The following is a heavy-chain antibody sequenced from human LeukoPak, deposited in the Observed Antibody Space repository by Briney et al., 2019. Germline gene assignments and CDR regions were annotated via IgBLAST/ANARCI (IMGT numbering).Heavy chain of an antibody. Sequence: GRSLRLSCAASGFTFSSYAMHWVRQAPGKGLEWVSAISGSGGSTYYADSVKGRFTISRDNSKNTLYLQMNSLRAEDTAVYYCAKDTVDSSGYLWFYWGQGTLVTVSS. CDR2: ISGSGGST. CDR3: AKDTVDSSGYLWFY. CDR1: GFTFSSYA. J-gene: IGHJ4*02. V-gene: IGHV3-23*01. D-gene: IGHD3-22*01.